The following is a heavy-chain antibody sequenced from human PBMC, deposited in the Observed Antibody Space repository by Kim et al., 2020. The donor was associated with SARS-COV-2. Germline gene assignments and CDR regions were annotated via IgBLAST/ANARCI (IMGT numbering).Heavy chain of an antibody. V-gene: IGHV4-30-4*01. CDR2: IHENGRT. J-gene: IGHJ4*02. D-gene: IGHD2-15*01. CDR3: ARGGAGSGGEDKFDY. CDR1: GDSVNSDYY. Sequence: SETLSLTCSVSGDSVNSDYYWSWVRQPPGKGLEWIAYIHENGRTYFNPSLKSRATISIDTSDNQFSLELHSVTAADTAVYYCARGGAGSGGEDKFDYWGQGTLVTVSS.